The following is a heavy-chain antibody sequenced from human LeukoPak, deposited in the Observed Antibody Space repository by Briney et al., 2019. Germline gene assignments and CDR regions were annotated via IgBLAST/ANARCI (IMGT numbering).Heavy chain of an antibody. J-gene: IGHJ5*02. Sequence: PSETLSLTCAVYGGSFSGYYWSWIRQPPGKGLEWIGEINHSGSTNYNPSLKSRVTISVDTSKNQFSLKLSSVTAVDTAVYYCARGGITMARRNWFDPWGQGTLVTVSP. CDR3: ARGGITMARRNWFDP. CDR1: GGSFSGYY. V-gene: IGHV4-34*01. CDR2: INHSGST. D-gene: IGHD3-10*01.